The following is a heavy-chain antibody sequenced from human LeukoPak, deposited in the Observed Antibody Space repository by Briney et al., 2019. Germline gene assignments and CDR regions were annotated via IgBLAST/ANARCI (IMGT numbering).Heavy chain of an antibody. V-gene: IGHV1-18*01. CDR1: GYIFNNYG. J-gene: IGHJ6*02. CDR2: ISPYRGDT. CDR3: ARQVLIVGGRYGMDV. Sequence: ASVKVSCKASGYIFNNYGIIWVRQAPGQGLEWMGWISPYRGDTEYAQRSQGRVTMTTDTPTSTAYMEVRSLRSDDTAVYYCARQVLIVGGRYGMDVWGQGTTVTVSS. D-gene: IGHD3-22*01.